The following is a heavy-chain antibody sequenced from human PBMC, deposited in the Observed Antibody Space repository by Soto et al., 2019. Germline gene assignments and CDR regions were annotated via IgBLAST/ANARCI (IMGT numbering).Heavy chain of an antibody. CDR3: AREGNKSIAARRGRAKWFDP. V-gene: IGHV4-30-2*01. J-gene: IGHJ5*02. D-gene: IGHD6-6*01. CDR2: INHSGST. CDR1: GCSISSGVYY. Sequence: PSGTMSITFAVSGCSISSGVYYWNWIRQPPGRGLEWIGYINHSGSTNYNPSLKSRVTISVDTSKNQFSLKLSSVTAADTAVYYCAREGNKSIAARRGRAKWFDPWGQGTLVPGFS.